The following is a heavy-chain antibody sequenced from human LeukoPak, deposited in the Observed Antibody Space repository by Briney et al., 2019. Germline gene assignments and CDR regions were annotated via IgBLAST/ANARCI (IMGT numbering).Heavy chain of an antibody. CDR3: RRMVRGVHDY. J-gene: IGHJ4*02. Sequence: SETLSLTCTVSGGSISSYYWSWIRQPPGKGLEWIADIYYSGSTNYNPSLKRRVYISVDTSKNQFSQKLSSVTAADTTVYYFRRMVRGVHDYWGQGTLVTVSS. V-gene: IGHV4-59*08. CDR2: IYYSGST. CDR1: GGSISSYY. D-gene: IGHD3-10*01.